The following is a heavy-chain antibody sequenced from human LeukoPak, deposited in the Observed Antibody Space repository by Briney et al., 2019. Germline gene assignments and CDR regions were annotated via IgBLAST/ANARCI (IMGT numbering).Heavy chain of an antibody. CDR3: AREGLSSGWYRGPFDY. CDR1: GYSIGTGYY. J-gene: IGHJ4*02. V-gene: IGHV4-61*01. D-gene: IGHD6-19*01. Sequence: SETLSLTCTVSGYSIGTGYYWSWIRQPPGKGLEWIGYIYYSGSTNYNPSLKSRVTISVDTSKNQFSLKLSSVTAADTAVYYCAREGLSSGWYRGPFDYWGQGTLVTVSS. CDR2: IYYSGST.